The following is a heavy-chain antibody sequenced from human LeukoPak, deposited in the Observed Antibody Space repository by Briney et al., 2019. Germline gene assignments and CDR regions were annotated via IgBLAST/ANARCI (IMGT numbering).Heavy chain of an antibody. CDR2: IYYSGST. CDR3: ARAGYSSQLVGMDV. CDR1: GGSISSSSYY. J-gene: IGHJ6*02. V-gene: IGHV4-39*07. Sequence: PSETLSLTCTVSGGSISSSSYYWGWIRQPPGKGLEWIGSIYYSGSTYYNPSLKSRVTISVDTSKNQFSLKLSSVTAADTAVYYCARAGYSSQLVGMDVWGQGTTVTVSS. D-gene: IGHD6-19*01.